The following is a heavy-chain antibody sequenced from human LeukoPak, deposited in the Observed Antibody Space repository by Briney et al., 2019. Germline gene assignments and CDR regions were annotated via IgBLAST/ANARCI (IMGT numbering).Heavy chain of an antibody. V-gene: IGHV3-74*03. CDR2: INRDGSSI. CDR1: GFTFSTYW. Sequence: PGGSLRLSCAASGFTFSTYWMHWVRQAPGKGLVWVSRINRDGSSITYADSVKGRFTISRDNAKNTLYLQMNSLRAEDTAVYYCARDLGPRVGVVAAALDAIDIWGQETKVTVSS. J-gene: IGHJ3*02. CDR3: ARDLGPRVGVVAAALDAIDI. D-gene: IGHD2-15*01.